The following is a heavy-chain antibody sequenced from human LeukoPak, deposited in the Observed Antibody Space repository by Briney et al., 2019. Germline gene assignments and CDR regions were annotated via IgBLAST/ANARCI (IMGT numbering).Heavy chain of an antibody. Sequence: ASVKVSCKASGYTFSGYYMHWVRQAPGQGLEWMGWINPNSGGTNYAQKFQGRVTMTTDTSINTAYMELSRLRSDDTAVYYCAREELLAFDYWGQGSLVTVSS. CDR3: AREELLAFDY. J-gene: IGHJ4*02. D-gene: IGHD1-7*01. CDR1: GYTFSGYY. V-gene: IGHV1-2*02. CDR2: INPNSGGT.